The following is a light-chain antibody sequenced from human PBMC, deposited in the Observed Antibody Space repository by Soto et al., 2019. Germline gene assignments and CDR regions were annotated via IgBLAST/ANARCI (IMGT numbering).Light chain of an antibody. V-gene: IGKV1-12*01. CDR1: QGISSW. Sequence: DIQMTQSPSSVSASVGDRVTITCRASQGISSWLAWYQQKPGKAPKLPIHPATSLQSGVPSRFSCSGSWSDFTFAISSLQPEDCATYYCQQANSFPLTFGGGTKVEIK. CDR2: PAT. J-gene: IGKJ4*01. CDR3: QQANSFPLT.